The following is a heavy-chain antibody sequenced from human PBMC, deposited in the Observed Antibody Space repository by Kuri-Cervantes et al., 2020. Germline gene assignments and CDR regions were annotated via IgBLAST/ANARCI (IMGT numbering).Heavy chain of an antibody. V-gene: IGHV3-48*01. J-gene: IGHJ4*02. CDR1: GFTFSSYS. D-gene: IGHD3-10*01. CDR3: ARGRLYYYGSGTLDY. CDR2: ISSSSSTI. Sequence: GGSLRLSCAASGFTFSSYSMNWVRQAPGKGLEWVSNISSSSSTIYYADSVKGRFTISRDNAKNSLYLQMNSLRAEDTAVYYCARGRLYYYGSGTLDYWGQGTLVTVSS.